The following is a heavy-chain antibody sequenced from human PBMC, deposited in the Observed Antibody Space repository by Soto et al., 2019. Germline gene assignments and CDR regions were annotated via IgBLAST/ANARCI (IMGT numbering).Heavy chain of an antibody. D-gene: IGHD2-15*01. V-gene: IGHV1-18*01. J-gene: IGHJ5*02. CDR1: GYNFNSYT. Sequence: QVQLVQSGAEVKKPGASVKVSCKASGYNFNSYTISWVRQAPGQGLEWMGRTSAYNGNTNYAQKRQGRVTMTTDTSTSTSATELRSLRSGAAAVYLCSRVVGALGHWFDPWGQGTLVTVSS. CDR3: SRVVGALGHWFDP. CDR2: TSAYNGNT.